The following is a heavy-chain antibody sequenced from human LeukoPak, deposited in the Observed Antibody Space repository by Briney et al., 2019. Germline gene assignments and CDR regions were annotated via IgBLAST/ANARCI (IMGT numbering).Heavy chain of an antibody. D-gene: IGHD5-18*01. Sequence: GGSLRLSCAASGFTFSSYAMYWVRQAPGKGLEWVAVISYDGSNKYYADSVKGRFTISRDNFKNTLFLQMDSLRAEDTAVYYCGGDXDTAMALTIDSWGQGTLVTVSS. CDR3: GGDXDTAMALTIDS. CDR1: GFTFSSYA. CDR2: ISYDGSNK. J-gene: IGHJ4*02. V-gene: IGHV3-30*04.